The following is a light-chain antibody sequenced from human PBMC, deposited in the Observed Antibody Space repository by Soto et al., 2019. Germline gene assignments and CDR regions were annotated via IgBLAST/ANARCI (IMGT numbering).Light chain of an antibody. V-gene: IGKV1-5*03. CDR2: RAS. CDR3: HPYNDYSRV. Sequence: DLQMTQSPSTLSASIGDTVTITCRTSQSVDTWLAWYQHKAGKAPKLLIYRASSLATGVPSRFSGSGSGTAFTITITSLQPDDFATYYCHPYNDYSRVFGQGTQVEIK. CDR1: QSVDTW. J-gene: IGKJ1*01.